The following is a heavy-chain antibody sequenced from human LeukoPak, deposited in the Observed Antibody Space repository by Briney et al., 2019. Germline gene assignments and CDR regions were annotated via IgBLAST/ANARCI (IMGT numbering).Heavy chain of an antibody. CDR2: ISGSGGTT. Sequence: GGSLRLSCAASGFTFSSYAMSWVRQTPGKGLEWVSIISGSGGTTYHADSVKGRFNISRDNSKNMLYLQMNSLRADDTAVYYCAKGGGLAAAFDHWGRGALVTVSS. CDR1: GFTFSSYA. CDR3: AKGGGLAAAFDH. V-gene: IGHV3-23*01. J-gene: IGHJ4*02. D-gene: IGHD6-13*01.